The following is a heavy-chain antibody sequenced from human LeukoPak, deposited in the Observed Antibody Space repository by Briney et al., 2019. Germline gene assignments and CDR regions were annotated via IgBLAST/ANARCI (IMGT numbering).Heavy chain of an antibody. Sequence: GGSLRLSCAASGFTFSSYGMHWVRQAPGKGLEWVAVISYDGSNKYYADSVKGRFTISRDNSKNTLYLQMNSLRSEDTAVYYCARDRKLARQQLVAGSGWFDPWGQGTLVTVSS. CDR2: ISYDGSNK. J-gene: IGHJ5*02. V-gene: IGHV3-30*03. D-gene: IGHD6-13*01. CDR1: GFTFSSYG. CDR3: ARDRKLARQQLVAGSGWFDP.